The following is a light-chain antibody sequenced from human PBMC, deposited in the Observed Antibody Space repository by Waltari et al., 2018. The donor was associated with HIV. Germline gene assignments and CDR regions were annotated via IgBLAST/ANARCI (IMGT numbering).Light chain of an antibody. CDR2: DTT. V-gene: IGLV7-46*01. Sequence: QAVVTQEPSLTVSPGGTVTLTYASSTGAVTSGHCPYWFQRRPGQAPKTLIYDTTNRHSWTPARFSGSLRGGKAALTLSGAQFEDEADYFCLLSFNGVVVFGGGTTLTVL. CDR1: TGAVTSGHC. CDR3: LLSFNGVVV. J-gene: IGLJ2*01.